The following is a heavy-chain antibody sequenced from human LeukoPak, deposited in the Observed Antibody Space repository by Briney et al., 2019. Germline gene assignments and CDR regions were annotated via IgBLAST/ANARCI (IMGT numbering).Heavy chain of an antibody. Sequence: PSETLSLTCTVSGGSISNGGYYWSWIRQHPGKGLEWIGYIYYSGSTYYNPSLKSRVTISVDTSKNQFSLKLSSVTAADTAVYYCARSLGDYDSSGYPLAEYYFDYWGQGTLVTVSS. V-gene: IGHV4-31*03. CDR1: GGSISNGGYY. CDR2: IYYSGST. CDR3: ARSLGDYDSSGYPLAEYYFDY. D-gene: IGHD3-22*01. J-gene: IGHJ4*02.